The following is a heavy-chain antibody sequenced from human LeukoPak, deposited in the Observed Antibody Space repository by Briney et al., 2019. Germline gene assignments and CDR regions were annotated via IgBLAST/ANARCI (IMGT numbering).Heavy chain of an antibody. V-gene: IGHV4-34*01. CDR1: GGSFSGYY. D-gene: IGHD3-10*01. CDR3: ARIFRGAYFDY. J-gene: IGHJ4*02. Sequence: KPSETLSLTCAVYGGSFSGYYWSWIRQPPGKGLEWIGEINHSGSTNYNPSLKSRVTVSDDKSKNQFSLKLSSVTAADTAVYYCARIFRGAYFDYWGQGTLVTVSS. CDR2: INHSGST.